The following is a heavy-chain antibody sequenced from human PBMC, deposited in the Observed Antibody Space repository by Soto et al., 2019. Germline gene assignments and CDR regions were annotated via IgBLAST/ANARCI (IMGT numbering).Heavy chain of an antibody. D-gene: IGHD3-10*01. J-gene: IGHJ3*02. CDR2: IYYSGST. CDR3: ARRARVLLWFGESGAFDI. Sequence: QVQLQESGPGLVKPSETLSLTCTVSGGSISSYYWSWIRQPPGKGLEWIGYIYYSGSTNYNPSLKSRVTISVDTSKNQFSLKLSSVTAADTAVYYCARRARVLLWFGESGAFDIWGQGTMVTVSS. V-gene: IGHV4-59*08. CDR1: GGSISSYY.